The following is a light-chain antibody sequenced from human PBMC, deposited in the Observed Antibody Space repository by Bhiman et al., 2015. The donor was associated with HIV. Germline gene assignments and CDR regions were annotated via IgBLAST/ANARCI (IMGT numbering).Light chain of an antibody. CDR1: SSNVGAGYD. CDR3: QSYDTGLRGWV. V-gene: IGLV1-40*01. J-gene: IGLJ3*02. CDR2: GNS. Sequence: QSVLTQPPSVSGAPGQRVTISCTGGSSNVGAGYDVHWYQQLPGTAPKLLIYGNSNRPSGVPDRFSGSKSGTSASLAITGLQADDEADYHCQSYDTGLRGWVFGGGTKLTVL.